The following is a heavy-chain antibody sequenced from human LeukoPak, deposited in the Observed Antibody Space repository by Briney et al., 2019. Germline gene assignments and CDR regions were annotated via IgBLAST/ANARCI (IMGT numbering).Heavy chain of an antibody. CDR2: INPSGGST. J-gene: IGHJ3*02. V-gene: IGHV1-46*01. Sequence: ASVKVSCKASGYTFTSYYMHWVRQAPGQGLEWMGIINPSGGSTSYAQKFQGRVTMTRDTSTSTVYMELSSLRSEDTAVYYCARMYYDILTGYYDAFDIWGQGTWSPSLQ. CDR1: GYTFTSYY. D-gene: IGHD3-9*01. CDR3: ARMYYDILTGYYDAFDI.